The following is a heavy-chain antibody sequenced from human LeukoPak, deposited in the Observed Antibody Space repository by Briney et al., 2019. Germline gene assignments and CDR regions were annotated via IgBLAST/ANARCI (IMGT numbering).Heavy chain of an antibody. CDR3: GREQTTFDY. D-gene: IGHD1-7*01. J-gene: IGHJ4*02. V-gene: IGHV4-39*02. CDR1: GDCISSSNNY. Sequence: SETLSLTCTVSGDCISSSNNYWGWLRQPPGKGLEWIGSIYYSGTTYYKPSLKSRVTISVDTSKNQFSLKLTSVTAADTAVYYCGREQTTFDYWGQGTLVTVSS. CDR2: IYYSGTT.